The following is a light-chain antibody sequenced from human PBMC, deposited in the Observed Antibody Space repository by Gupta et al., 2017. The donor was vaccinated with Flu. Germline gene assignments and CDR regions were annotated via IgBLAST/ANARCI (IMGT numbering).Light chain of an antibody. V-gene: IGLV3-1*01. J-gene: IGLJ2*01. CDR1: NLGDIY. Sequence: SYELTQPHSVPVSPGQTASITCSGDNLGDIYVSCYQQKPGQSPVLVIYQDTQRPSGIPERFSGSKSGSTATLTISGTQARGEADYYCQAWDSGTCGFGGGTKLTVL. CDR2: QDT. CDR3: QAWDSGTCG.